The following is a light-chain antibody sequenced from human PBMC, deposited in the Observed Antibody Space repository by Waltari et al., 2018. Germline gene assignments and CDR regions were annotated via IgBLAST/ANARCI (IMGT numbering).Light chain of an antibody. CDR1: QTVRTTY. Sequence: EIVLTQSPGTLSLSPGERATLSCRASQTVRTTYLAWYQQKPGQAPTLRIYGASSRATGIPDRLSGSGSGTDFSLTISSLEPEDFAVYYCQQYDISPLTFGGGTKVEV. V-gene: IGKV3-20*01. J-gene: IGKJ4*01. CDR2: GAS. CDR3: QQYDISPLT.